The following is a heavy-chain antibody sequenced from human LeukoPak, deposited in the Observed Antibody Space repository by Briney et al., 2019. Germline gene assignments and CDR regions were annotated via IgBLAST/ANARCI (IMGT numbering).Heavy chain of an antibody. Sequence: SETLSLTCTVSGYSISSGHYWGWIRQPPGKGLEWIGSIYHSGSTYHNPSLKSRVTISVDTSKNQFSLKLSSVTAADTAVYYCARDFVAAAGIGYYFDYWGQGTLVTVSS. CDR1: GYSISSGHY. CDR3: ARDFVAAAGIGYYFDY. CDR2: IYHSGST. J-gene: IGHJ4*02. D-gene: IGHD6-13*01. V-gene: IGHV4-38-2*02.